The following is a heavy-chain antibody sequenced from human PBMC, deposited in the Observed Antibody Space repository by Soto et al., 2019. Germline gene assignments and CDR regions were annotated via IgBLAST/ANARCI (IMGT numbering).Heavy chain of an antibody. CDR3: ARTVGWLDP. Sequence: PSQTLSLTCAISGDSVSSSCAAWNWIRQSPSRGLEWLGRTYYRSKWYKEYAPSVKSRITINPDTSKNQFSLQLNSVSPEDTAVYYCARTVGWLDPWGQGTLVTVSS. CDR1: GDSVSSSCAA. J-gene: IGHJ5*02. D-gene: IGHD2-15*01. V-gene: IGHV6-1*01. CDR2: TYYRSKWYK.